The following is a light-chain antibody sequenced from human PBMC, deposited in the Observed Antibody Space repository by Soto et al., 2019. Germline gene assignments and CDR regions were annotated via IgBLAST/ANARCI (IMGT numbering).Light chain of an antibody. J-gene: IGKJ3*01. CDR2: AAS. CDR1: QGIGKD. Sequence: AIQMTQSPSSLSASVGNRVTITCGASQGIGKDLDWFQQKPGKAPKLLIYAASNLQSGVPARFSGSGSGTDFTLTISSLQPEDFATYYCLQKDFYPFTFGPGTKVDIK. V-gene: IGKV1-6*01. CDR3: LQKDFYPFT.